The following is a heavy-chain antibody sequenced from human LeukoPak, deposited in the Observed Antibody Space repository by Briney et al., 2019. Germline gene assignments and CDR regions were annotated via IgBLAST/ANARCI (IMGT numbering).Heavy chain of an antibody. J-gene: IGHJ3*02. CDR2: ISAYNGNT. V-gene: IGHV1-18*01. CDR1: GYTFTSYG. D-gene: IGHD3-10*01. Sequence: ASVKVSCKASGYTFTSYGISWVRQAPGQGLEWMGWISAYNGNTNYAQKLQGRVSMTTDTSTSTAYMELSSLRSEDTAVYYCARDSTGGSGTHAFDIWGQGTMVTVSS. CDR3: ARDSTGGSGTHAFDI.